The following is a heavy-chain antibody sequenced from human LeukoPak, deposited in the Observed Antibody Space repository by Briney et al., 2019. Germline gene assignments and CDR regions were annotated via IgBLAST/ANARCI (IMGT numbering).Heavy chain of an antibody. CDR3: VKSGQTAFADD. CDR1: GFTFSSYA. CDR2: ISSNGGST. V-gene: IGHV3-64D*06. J-gene: IGHJ4*02. D-gene: IGHD5-18*01. Sequence: GGSLRLSCSASGFTFSSYAMHWVRQAPGKGLEYVSAISSNGGSTYYADSVKGRFTISRDNSKNTLYLQMSSLRAEDTAVYYCVKSGQTAFADDWGQGTLVTVSS.